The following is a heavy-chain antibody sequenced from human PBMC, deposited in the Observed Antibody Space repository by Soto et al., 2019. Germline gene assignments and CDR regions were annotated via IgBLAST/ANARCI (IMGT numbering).Heavy chain of an antibody. V-gene: IGHV1-46*01. D-gene: IGHD1-26*01. CDR1: GYTFTSYY. J-gene: IGHJ4*02. CDR3: ARDPRAGSYYDGGFS. Sequence: QVQLVQSGAEVKKPGASVKVSCKASGYTFTSYYMHWVRQAPGQGLEWMGIINPSGGSTSYAQKFQGRVTTTRDTSTSTVYMELSSLRSEDTAVYYCARDPRAGSYYDGGFSWGQGTLVTVSS. CDR2: INPSGGST.